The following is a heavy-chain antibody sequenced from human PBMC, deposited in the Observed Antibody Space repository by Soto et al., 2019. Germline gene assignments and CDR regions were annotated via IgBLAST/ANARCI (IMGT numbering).Heavy chain of an antibody. J-gene: IGHJ4*02. Sequence: GGSLRLSCAASGFTFSSYAMSWVRQAPGKGLEWVSAISGSGGSTYYADSVKGRFTISRDNSKNTLYLQMNSLRAEDTAVYYCAKTAITMVRGVNEYYFDYWGQGTLVTVSS. V-gene: IGHV3-23*01. D-gene: IGHD3-10*01. CDR3: AKTAITMVRGVNEYYFDY. CDR1: GFTFSSYA. CDR2: ISGSGGST.